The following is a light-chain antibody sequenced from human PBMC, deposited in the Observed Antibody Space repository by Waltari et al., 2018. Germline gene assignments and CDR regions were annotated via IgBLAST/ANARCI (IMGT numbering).Light chain of an antibody. J-gene: IGKJ1*01. V-gene: IGKV3-20*01. CDR1: QSVSRS. Sequence: EILLTQSPGTLSLSPGERATLSCRASQSVSRSLAWYQQKAGQAPSLLIYGAFNRATGIPDRLSGSGSGTDFSLTISRLEPEDFAVYYCKHYVRLPATFGQGTKVEIK. CDR3: KHYVRLPAT. CDR2: GAF.